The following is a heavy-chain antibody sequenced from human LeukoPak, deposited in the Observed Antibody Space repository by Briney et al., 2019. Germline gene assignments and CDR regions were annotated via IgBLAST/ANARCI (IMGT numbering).Heavy chain of an antibody. J-gene: IGHJ3*02. V-gene: IGHV3-48*04. CDR3: VRRVASTCAFDI. CDR2: ISSSSSTI. CDR1: GFTFSSYS. D-gene: IGHD2-15*01. Sequence: GGSLRLSCAASGFTFSSYSMNWVRQAPGKGLEWVSYISSSSSTIYYADSVKGRFTISRDNAKNTLYLQMNSLRAEDTAVYYSVRRVASTCAFDISGQGTTVTAS.